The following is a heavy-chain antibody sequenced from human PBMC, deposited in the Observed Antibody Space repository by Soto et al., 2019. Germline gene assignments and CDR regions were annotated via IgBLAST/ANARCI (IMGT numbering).Heavy chain of an antibody. D-gene: IGHD4-17*01. J-gene: IGHJ3*01. Sequence: QVQLVQSGAEVKKPGASVKVSCKASGYTFTNYDINWVRQATGQGLEWMGWMNPRSANTGYAQKFQGRVTMTRDTSINTAYMELSSLGSEDTAVYYCAREPTVTVEKNDAFDFWGQGTMVTVSS. CDR2: MNPRSANT. CDR3: AREPTVTVEKNDAFDF. CDR1: GYTFTNYD. V-gene: IGHV1-8*01.